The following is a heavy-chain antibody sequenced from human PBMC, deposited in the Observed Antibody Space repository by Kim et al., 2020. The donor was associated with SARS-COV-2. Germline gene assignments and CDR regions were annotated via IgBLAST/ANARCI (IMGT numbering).Heavy chain of an antibody. V-gene: IGHV3-11*06. CDR3: ASGGADYGDYEDWYFDL. Sequence: VKGRFTISRDNAKNSLYLQMNSLRAEDTAVYYCASGGADYGDYEDWYFDLWGRGTLVTVSS. D-gene: IGHD4-17*01. J-gene: IGHJ2*01.